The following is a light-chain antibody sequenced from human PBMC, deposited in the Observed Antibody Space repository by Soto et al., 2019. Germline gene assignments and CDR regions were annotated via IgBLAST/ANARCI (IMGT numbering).Light chain of an antibody. CDR3: MQGVETPFT. CDR1: ESLLFTNGYNY. V-gene: IGKV2-28*01. Sequence: DIVMTQSPLSLPVTPGEAASISCRSIESLLFTNGYNYLDWYVQKPGQSPQLLIYLGSHRAPGVPDRFSGSGSGTDFTLKISRVEAEDVGFYYCMQGVETPFTFGPGTKVDIK. CDR2: LGS. J-gene: IGKJ3*01.